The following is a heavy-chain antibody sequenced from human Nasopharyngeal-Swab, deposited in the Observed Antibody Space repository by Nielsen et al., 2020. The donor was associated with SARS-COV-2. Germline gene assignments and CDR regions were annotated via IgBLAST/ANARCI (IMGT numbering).Heavy chain of an antibody. CDR3: AKDFYDILTGGVDY. J-gene: IGHJ4*02. Sequence: SLKISCAASGFTFDDYAMHWVRQAPGKGLEWVSGISWNSGSMGYADSVKGRFTISRDNAKNSLYLQMNSLRAEDTALYYCAKDFYDILTGGVDYWGQGTLVTVSS. D-gene: IGHD3-9*01. CDR2: ISWNSGSM. CDR1: GFTFDDYA. V-gene: IGHV3-9*01.